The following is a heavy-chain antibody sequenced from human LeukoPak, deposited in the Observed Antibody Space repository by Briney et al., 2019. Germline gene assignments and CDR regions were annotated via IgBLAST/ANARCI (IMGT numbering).Heavy chain of an antibody. CDR3: AKDIWGGNCYPHGGY. CDR2: IPYDGSNK. J-gene: IGHJ4*01. V-gene: IGHV3-30*02. CDR1: GFTFSNNG. Sequence: PGGSLRLSCAASGFTFSNNGMHWVRQAPGKGLEWVAFIPYDGSNKYYADSLQGRLTISTAISMNNMYLQMSSSRAEDTARYYCAKDIWGGNCYPHGGYWGHGTLVTVSS. D-gene: IGHD2-21*01.